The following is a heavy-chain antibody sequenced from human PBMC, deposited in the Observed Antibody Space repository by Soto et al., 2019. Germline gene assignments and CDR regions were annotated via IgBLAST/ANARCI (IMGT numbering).Heavy chain of an antibody. CDR2: IIPILGIA. Sequence: QVQLVQSGAEVKKPGSSVKVSCKASGGTFSSYTISWVRQAPGQGLEWMGRIIPILGIANYAQKFQGRVTITADKSTSTAYMELSSLRSEDTAVYYYARDTTGTTGVGAFDIWGQGTMVTVSS. CDR1: GGTFSSYT. V-gene: IGHV1-69*08. J-gene: IGHJ3*02. CDR3: ARDTTGTTGVGAFDI. D-gene: IGHD1-1*01.